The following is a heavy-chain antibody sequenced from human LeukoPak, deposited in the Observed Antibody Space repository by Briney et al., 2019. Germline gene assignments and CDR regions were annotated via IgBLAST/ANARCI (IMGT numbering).Heavy chain of an antibody. J-gene: IGHJ4*02. CDR1: GFTFSSYG. CDR2: ISGSGGST. CDR3: AKGRMVRGEIIDY. V-gene: IGHV3-23*01. Sequence: TGGSLRLSCAASGFTFSSYGMSWVRQAPGKGLEWVSAISGSGGSTYYADSVKGRFTISRDNSKNTLYLQMNSLRAEDTAVYYCAKGRMVRGEIIDYWGQGTLVTVSS. D-gene: IGHD3-10*01.